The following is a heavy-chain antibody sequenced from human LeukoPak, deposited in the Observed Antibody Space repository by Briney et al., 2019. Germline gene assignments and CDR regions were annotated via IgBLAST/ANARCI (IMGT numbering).Heavy chain of an antibody. J-gene: IGHJ3*02. Sequence: SVKVSCKASGGTFSSYAISWVRQAPGQGLEWMGGIIPIFGTANYAQKFQGRVTITADESTSTAYMELSSLRSEDTAVYYCASLISVTTYHNDAFDIWGQGTMVTVSS. V-gene: IGHV1-69*13. D-gene: IGHD4-17*01. CDR1: GGTFSSYA. CDR3: ASLISVTTYHNDAFDI. CDR2: IIPIFGTA.